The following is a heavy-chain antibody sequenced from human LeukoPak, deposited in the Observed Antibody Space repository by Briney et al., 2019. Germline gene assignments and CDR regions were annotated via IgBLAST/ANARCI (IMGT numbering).Heavy chain of an antibody. CDR3: ARERIVGATRGFDY. CDR2: IIPILGLS. CDR1: GGTFSSYA. J-gene: IGHJ4*02. Sequence: SVKVSCKASGGTFSSYAISWVRQAPGQGLEWMGRIIPILGLSKYAQKFQGRVTITADKSTSTVYMELSSLRSEDTAVYYCARERIVGATRGFDYWGQGTLVTVSS. V-gene: IGHV1-69*04. D-gene: IGHD1-26*01.